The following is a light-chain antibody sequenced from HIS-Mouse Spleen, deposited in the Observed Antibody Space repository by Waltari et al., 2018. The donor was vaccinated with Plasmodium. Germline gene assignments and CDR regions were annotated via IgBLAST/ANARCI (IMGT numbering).Light chain of an antibody. Sequence: QLVLTQSPSASASLGASVKLTCTLSRGHSSYAIDWHQQQPEKGPRYLMKLNSDGSHSKGDGIPDRFSGSSSGAERYLTISSLQSEDEADYYCQTWGTGMGVFGGGTKLTVL. CDR2: LNSDGSH. J-gene: IGLJ2*01. V-gene: IGLV4-69*01. CDR1: RGHSSYA. CDR3: QTWGTGMGV.